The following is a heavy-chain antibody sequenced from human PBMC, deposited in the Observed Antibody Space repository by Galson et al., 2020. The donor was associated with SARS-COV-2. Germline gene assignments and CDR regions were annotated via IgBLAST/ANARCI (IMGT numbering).Heavy chain of an antibody. V-gene: IGHV1-18*01. Sequence: ASVKVSCKASGYTFTSYGIHWVRQAPGQGLEWMGWINTYNGNANYAQKFQGRVTLTTDTSKSTAFMELRSVRSDDTAVYFCARDGTSGVAIPAASMGVWGKGTTVTVSS. D-gene: IGHD2-2*01. CDR3: ARDGTSGVAIPAASMGV. J-gene: IGHJ6*04. CDR1: GYTFTSYG. CDR2: INTYNGNA.